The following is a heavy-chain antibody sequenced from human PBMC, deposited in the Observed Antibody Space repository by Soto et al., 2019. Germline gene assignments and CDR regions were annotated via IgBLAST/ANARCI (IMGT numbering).Heavy chain of an antibody. CDR1: GYTFTSDG. V-gene: IGHV1-18*01. CDR3: ARVEDISGWYYSRIGFDY. D-gene: IGHD6-19*01. Sequence: ASVKVSCKASGYTFTSDGISWVRQAPGQGLEWMGWISAYNGNTNYAQKLQGRVTMTTDTSTSTAYMELRSLRSDDTAVYYCARVEDISGWYYSRIGFDYSGQRTLVIGSA. CDR2: ISAYNGNT. J-gene: IGHJ4*02.